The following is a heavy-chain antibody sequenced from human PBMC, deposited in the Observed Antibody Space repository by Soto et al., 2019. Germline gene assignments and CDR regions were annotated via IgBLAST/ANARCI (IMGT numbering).Heavy chain of an antibody. V-gene: IGHV3-30*19. D-gene: IGHD2-8*01. CDR1: GFTFSNYG. CDR2: ILNDGGDQ. Sequence: QVQLVESGGGVVQPGRSLRLSCAASGFTFSNYGMHWVRQAPGKWLEWLAVILNDGGDQNYGDSVKGRFTISRDNSKNTLYLQINSLRVEDTAVYYCARDDDRPDNGLDMWGQGTMVTVSS. CDR3: ARDDDRPDNGLDM. J-gene: IGHJ3*02.